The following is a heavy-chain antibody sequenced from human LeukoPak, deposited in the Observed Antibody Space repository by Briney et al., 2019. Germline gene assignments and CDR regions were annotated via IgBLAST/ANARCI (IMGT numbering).Heavy chain of an antibody. V-gene: IGHV4-34*01. Sequence: SETLPLTCAVYGGSFSGYYWSWIRQPPGKGLEWIGEINHSGSTNYNPSLKSRVTISVDTSKNQFSLKLSSVTAADTAVYYCAGTRKRWLQLCRAFDIWGQGTMVTVSS. D-gene: IGHD5-24*01. CDR3: AGTRKRWLQLCRAFDI. CDR1: GGSFSGYY. J-gene: IGHJ3*02. CDR2: INHSGST.